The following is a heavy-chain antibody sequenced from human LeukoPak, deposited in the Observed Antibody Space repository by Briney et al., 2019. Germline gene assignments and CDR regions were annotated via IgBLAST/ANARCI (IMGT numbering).Heavy chain of an antibody. Sequence: GGSLRLSCAASGFTFSNYWMHWVRQAPGKGLVWVSRLNSDGSSTNYADSVKGRFTISRDNAKNTLYLQMNSLRDEDTAVYYCLRGDRRDYWGQGILVTVSS. CDR1: GFTFSNYW. CDR3: LRGDRRDY. V-gene: IGHV3-74*01. J-gene: IGHJ4*02. CDR2: LNSDGSST.